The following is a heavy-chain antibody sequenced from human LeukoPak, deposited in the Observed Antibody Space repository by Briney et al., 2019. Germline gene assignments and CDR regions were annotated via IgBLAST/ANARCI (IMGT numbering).Heavy chain of an antibody. CDR1: GFTFDDYA. V-gene: IGHV3-9*01. CDR3: AKFPFYGSGRVDAFDI. Sequence: PGGSLRLSCAASGFTFDDYAMHWVRQAPGKGLEWVSGISWNSGSIGYADSMKGRFTISRDNAKNSLYLQMNSLRAEDTALYYCAKFPFYGSGRVDAFDIWGQGTMVTVSS. J-gene: IGHJ3*02. D-gene: IGHD3-10*01. CDR2: ISWNSGSI.